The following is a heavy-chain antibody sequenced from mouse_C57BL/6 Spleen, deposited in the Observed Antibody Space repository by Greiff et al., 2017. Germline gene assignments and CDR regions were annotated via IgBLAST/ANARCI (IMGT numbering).Heavy chain of an antibody. Sequence: EVQGVESGGGLVKPGGSLKLSCAASGFTFSSYAMSWVRQTPDKRLEWVATISDGGSYTYYPDNVKGRFTISRDNAKNNLYLQMSHLKSEDTAMYYCARGLLLRHFDYWGQGTTLTVSS. J-gene: IGHJ2*01. V-gene: IGHV5-4*01. CDR1: GFTFSSYA. CDR3: ARGLLLRHFDY. CDR2: ISDGGSYT. D-gene: IGHD1-1*01.